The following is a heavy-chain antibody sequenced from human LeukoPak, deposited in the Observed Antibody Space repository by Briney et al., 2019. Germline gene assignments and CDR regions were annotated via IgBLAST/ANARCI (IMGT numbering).Heavy chain of an antibody. CDR2: IKTKTDGGTT. CDR3: TTDPRY. CDR1: GFTFTDAW. Sequence: PGGSLRLSSTAPGFTFTDAWICRGCQAPGKGLEWVGRIKTKTDGGTTDYAAPVKGRFTVSRDDSKNTLYLQMNSLKAEDTAFYYCTTDPRYWGQGTLVTVSS. J-gene: IGHJ4*02. V-gene: IGHV3-15*01.